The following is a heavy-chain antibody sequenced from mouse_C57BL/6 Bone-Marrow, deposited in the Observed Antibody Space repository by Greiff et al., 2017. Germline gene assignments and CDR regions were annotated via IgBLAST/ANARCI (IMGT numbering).Heavy chain of an antibody. CDR3: ARWGRLRRRAWFAY. J-gene: IGHJ3*01. CDR1: GYSFTDYN. CDR2: INPNYGTT. V-gene: IGHV1-39*01. D-gene: IGHD2-4*01. Sequence: QLVESGPELVKPGASVKISCKASGYSFTDYNMNWVKQSNGKSLEWIGVINPNYGTTSYNQKFKGKATLTVDQSSSTAYMQLNSLTSEDSAVYYCARWGRLRRRAWFAYWGQGTLVTVSA.